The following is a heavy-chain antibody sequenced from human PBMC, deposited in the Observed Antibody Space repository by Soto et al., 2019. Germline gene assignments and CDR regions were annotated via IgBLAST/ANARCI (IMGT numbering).Heavy chain of an antibody. CDR2: ISGSGNYT. V-gene: IGHV3-21*01. CDR3: AREGINNYNEYYFDS. D-gene: IGHD4-4*01. J-gene: IGHJ4*02. CDR1: GFTFSTYS. Sequence: GSLILSCAASGFTFSTYSMNLVRQAPGKGLEWVSSISGSGNYTHYADFLRGRFTISRDNAKTSLYLQMNSLRAEDTAVYYCAREGINNYNEYYFDSWGQGTVVTVSS.